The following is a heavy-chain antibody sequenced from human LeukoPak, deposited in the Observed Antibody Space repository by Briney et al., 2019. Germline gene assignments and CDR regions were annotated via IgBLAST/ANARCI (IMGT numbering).Heavy chain of an antibody. CDR3: AKAAGF. J-gene: IGHJ4*02. CDR1: GFTLYNHA. V-gene: IGHV3-43*02. Sequence: GGSLRLSCAASGFTLYNHAMHWVRQAPGKGLEWLSVISEDGGTTSYADSVKRRFTISRDNSKNSLYLQMNNLRTEDTALYYCAKAAGFWGQGTLVTVSS. CDR2: ISEDGGTT. D-gene: IGHD6-25*01.